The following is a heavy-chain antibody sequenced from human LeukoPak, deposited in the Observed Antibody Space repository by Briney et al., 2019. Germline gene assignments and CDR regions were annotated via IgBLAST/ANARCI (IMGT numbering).Heavy chain of an antibody. Sequence: GGSLRLSCAASGFTFSSYAMHWVRQAPGKGLEWVAVISYDGSNKKYADSVKGRFTISRDNSKNSLYLQMNSLRAEDTAVYYCAKMLYSSAYFGEDAFDIWGQGTMVTVSS. J-gene: IGHJ3*02. D-gene: IGHD6-19*01. CDR2: ISYDGSNK. V-gene: IGHV3-30*04. CDR1: GFTFSSYA. CDR3: AKMLYSSAYFGEDAFDI.